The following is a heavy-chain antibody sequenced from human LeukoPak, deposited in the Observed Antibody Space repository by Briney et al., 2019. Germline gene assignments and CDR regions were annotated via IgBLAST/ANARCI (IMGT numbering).Heavy chain of an antibody. CDR2: IIPILGIA. Sequence: ASVKVSCKASGGTFSSYAISWVRQAPGQGLEWMGRIIPILGIANYVQKFQGRVTITADKSTSTAYMELSSLRSEDTAVYYCARDRRTYYTGSGSYYKVGRLDFWGQGTLITVSS. CDR1: GGTFSSYA. V-gene: IGHV1-69*04. CDR3: ARDRRTYYTGSGSYYKVGRLDF. J-gene: IGHJ4*02. D-gene: IGHD3-10*01.